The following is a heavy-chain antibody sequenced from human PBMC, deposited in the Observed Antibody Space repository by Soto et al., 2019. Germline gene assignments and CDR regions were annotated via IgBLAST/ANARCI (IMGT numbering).Heavy chain of an antibody. D-gene: IGHD4-17*01. CDR2: IKGDGSEI. V-gene: IGHV3-7*04. CDR1: GFTFSNYW. J-gene: IGHJ4*02. Sequence: ESGGGLVQPGGSLRLYCAASGFTFSNYWMSWVRQAPGKGLEWVANIKGDGSEIHYVDTVKGRFTTSRDNAQNSLYLQMKFLGVEDTAVYYCARHNNGDYDYWGQGTVVTVS. CDR3: ARHNNGDYDY.